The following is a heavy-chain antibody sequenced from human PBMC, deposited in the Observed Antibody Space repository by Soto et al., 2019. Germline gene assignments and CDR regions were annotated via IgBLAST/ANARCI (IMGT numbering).Heavy chain of an antibody. J-gene: IGHJ4*02. D-gene: IGHD1-1*01. Sequence: EVQLVESGGGLVQPGRSLRLSCVASGFTFDDYNMHWVRQTPGKGLEWVSGVSWNSDITGYADSVKGRFTISRDNVKNSLYLQMNSLGAEDTAMYYCAKDRHRGYGTFDYLGQGTLVTVSS. CDR1: GFTFDDYN. CDR2: VSWNSDIT. CDR3: AKDRHRGYGTFDY. V-gene: IGHV3-9*01.